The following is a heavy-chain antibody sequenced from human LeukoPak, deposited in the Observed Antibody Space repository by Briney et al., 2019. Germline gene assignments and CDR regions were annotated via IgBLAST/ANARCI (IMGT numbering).Heavy chain of an antibody. CDR3: ARDDSSSDGSGGYHY. CDR2: IHMSGST. V-gene: IGHV4-4*07. Sequence: TSETLSLTCTVSGDSINSYHWSWIRQPAGKGLEWIGRIHMSGSTNYNPSLRSRVAISMDNSKNQFSLEVTSVTAADTALYYCARDDSSSDGSGGYHYWGQGTLVTVSS. D-gene: IGHD3-22*01. CDR1: GDSINSYH. J-gene: IGHJ4*02.